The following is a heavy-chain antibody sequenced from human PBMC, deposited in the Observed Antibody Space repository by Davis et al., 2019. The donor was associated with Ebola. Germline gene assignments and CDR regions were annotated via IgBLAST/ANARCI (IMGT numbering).Heavy chain of an antibody. D-gene: IGHD5-18*01. Sequence: PGGSLRLSCAVYGGSFSGYYWSWIRQPPGKGLEWIGEINHSGSTNYNPSLKSRVTISVDTSKNQFSLKLSSVTAADTAVYYCARNVDTARWGDYWGQGTLVTVSS. CDR2: INHSGST. J-gene: IGHJ4*02. V-gene: IGHV4-34*01. CDR1: GGSFSGYY. CDR3: ARNVDTARWGDY.